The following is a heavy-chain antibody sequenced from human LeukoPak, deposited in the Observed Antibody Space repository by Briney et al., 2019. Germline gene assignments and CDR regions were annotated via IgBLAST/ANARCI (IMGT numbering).Heavy chain of an antibody. D-gene: IGHD4-17*01. J-gene: IGHJ4*02. CDR2: ISSSGSTI. CDR1: GFTFSDYY. CDR3: AREGENGDYADY. Sequence: GGSLRLSCAASGFTFSDYYMSWLRQAPGKGLEGVSYISSSGSTIYYADSVKGRFTISRDNAKNSLYLQMNSLRAEDTAVYYCAREGENGDYADYWGQGTLVTVSS. V-gene: IGHV3-11*04.